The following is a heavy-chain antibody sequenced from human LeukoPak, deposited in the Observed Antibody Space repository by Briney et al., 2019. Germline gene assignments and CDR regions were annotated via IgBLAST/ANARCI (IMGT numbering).Heavy chain of an antibody. D-gene: IGHD3-22*01. CDR1: GGSISSGDYY. CDR3: ARDSEIVGFDY. J-gene: IGHJ4*02. Sequence: SETLSLTCTVSGGSISSGDYYWSWIRQPPGKGLEWIGYIYYSGSTYYNPSLRSRVTISVDTSKNQFSLKLSSVTAADTAVYYCARDSEIVGFDYWGQGTLVTVSS. V-gene: IGHV4-30-4*01. CDR2: IYYSGST.